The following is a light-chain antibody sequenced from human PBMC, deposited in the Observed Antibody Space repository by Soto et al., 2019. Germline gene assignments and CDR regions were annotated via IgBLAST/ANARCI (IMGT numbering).Light chain of an antibody. CDR2: EVN. J-gene: IGLJ1*01. V-gene: IGLV2-14*01. CDR1: SSDVGGYNY. CDR3: SAFTLSSTRV. Sequence: QSALTQPASVSGSPGQSITISCSGTSSDVGGYNYVSWFQQHPGKAPKLMIFEVNNRPSGVSDRFSGSKSGNTASLTISGLQPEDEADYYCSAFTLSSTRVFGSGTKLTV.